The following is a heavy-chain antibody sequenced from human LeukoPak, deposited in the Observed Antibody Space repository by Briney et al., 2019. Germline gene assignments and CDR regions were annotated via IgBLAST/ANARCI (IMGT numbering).Heavy chain of an antibody. V-gene: IGHV4-39*01. D-gene: IGHD3-10*01. J-gene: IGHJ4*02. CDR2: IYYSGST. CDR3: ARRSYYYGSGSSYFDY. CDR1: GGSISSDTYY. Sequence: SETLSLTCTVSGGSISSDTYYWGWIRQPPGKGLEWIGNIYYSGSTYYNPSLKSRVTISVDTSKNQFSLNLTSVTAADTAIYYCARRSYYYGSGSSYFDYWGQGTLVTVSS.